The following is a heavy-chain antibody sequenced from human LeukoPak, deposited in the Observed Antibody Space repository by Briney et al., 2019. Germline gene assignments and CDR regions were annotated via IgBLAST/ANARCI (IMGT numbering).Heavy chain of an antibody. CDR2: IYYSGST. V-gene: IGHV4-39*01. CDR1: GDSIINNRYY. Sequence: KPSETLSLTCNVSGDSIINNRYYWGWIRQPPGKGLEWIGSIYYSGSTYYNPSLKSRLTMSVDTSKNQFSLRLTSVTAADTAVYYCASTTYDYDSSGHYFLDYWGQGSLVTVSS. D-gene: IGHD3-22*01. CDR3: ASTTYDYDSSGHYFLDY. J-gene: IGHJ4*02.